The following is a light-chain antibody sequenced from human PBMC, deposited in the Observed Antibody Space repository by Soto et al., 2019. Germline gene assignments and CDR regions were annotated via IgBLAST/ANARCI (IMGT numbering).Light chain of an antibody. CDR3: QQFNSYVFA. CDR2: AAS. V-gene: IGKV1-9*01. CDR1: QDVSRY. J-gene: IGKJ3*01. Sequence: DIQLTQSPSFLSASVGDRVTITCRASQDVSRYLAWYQQKPGKAPNLLIYAASTLRIGVPSRFSGSGSETEFTLTISSLQPEDFATYYCQQFNSYVFAFGTGTKVDIK.